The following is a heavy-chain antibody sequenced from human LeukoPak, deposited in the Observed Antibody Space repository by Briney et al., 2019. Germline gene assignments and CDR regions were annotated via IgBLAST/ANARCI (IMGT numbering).Heavy chain of an antibody. J-gene: IGHJ4*02. CDR2: ISGSGGST. Sequence: GGSLRLSCAASGFTFRNYQMNWVRQAPGKGLEWVSAISGSGGSTYYADSVKGRFTISRDNSENTLYLQMNSLRAEDTAVYYCAKSAGNGYWGQGTLVTVSS. CDR1: GFTFRNYQ. CDR3: AKSAGNGY. V-gene: IGHV3-23*01. D-gene: IGHD2-8*01.